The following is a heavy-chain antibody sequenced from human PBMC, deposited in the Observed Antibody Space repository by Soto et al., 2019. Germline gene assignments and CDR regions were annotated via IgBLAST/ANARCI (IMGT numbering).Heavy chain of an antibody. CDR2: IIPIFGTA. CDR1: GGTFGSYA. CDR3: ARVGLLYGMDV. Sequence: PSVKVSCKASGGTFGSYAISWVRQAPGQGLEWMGGIIPIFGTANYAQKFQGRVTITADKSTSTAYMELSSLRSEDTAVYYCARVGLLYGMDVWGQGTTVTVSS. D-gene: IGHD5-18*01. J-gene: IGHJ6*02. V-gene: IGHV1-69*06.